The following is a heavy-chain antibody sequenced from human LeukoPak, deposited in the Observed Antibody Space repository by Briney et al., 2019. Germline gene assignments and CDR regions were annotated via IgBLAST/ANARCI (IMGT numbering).Heavy chain of an antibody. CDR3: AREGTAGTNLNWFDP. D-gene: IGHD1-1*01. CDR2: INHSGST. J-gene: IGHJ5*02. V-gene: IGHV4-34*01. Sequence: SETLSLTCAVYGGSFSGYYWSWIRQPPGKGLEWIGEINHSGSTNYNPSLKSRVTISVDTSKNQSSLKLSSVTAADTAVYYCAREGTAGTNLNWFDPWGQGTLVTVSS. CDR1: GGSFSGYY.